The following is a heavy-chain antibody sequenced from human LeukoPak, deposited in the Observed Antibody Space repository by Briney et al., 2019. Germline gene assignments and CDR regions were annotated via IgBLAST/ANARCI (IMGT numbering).Heavy chain of an antibody. J-gene: IGHJ5*02. Sequence: GASVKVSCKASGYTFTNYYMHWVRQVPGQGLEWMGIINPNDGSTSYAQKFQGRVSMTRDTPTGTVHMELSSLSSEDTAVYYCAKERFSSWHSNWFDPWGQGTLVTVSS. CDR1: GYTFTNYY. CDR2: INPNDGST. CDR3: AKERFSSWHSNWFDP. D-gene: IGHD6-13*01. V-gene: IGHV1-46*01.